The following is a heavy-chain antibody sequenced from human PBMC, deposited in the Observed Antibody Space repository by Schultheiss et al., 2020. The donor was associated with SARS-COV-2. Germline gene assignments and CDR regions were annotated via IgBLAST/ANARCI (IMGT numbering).Heavy chain of an antibody. CDR1: GGSFSGYY. V-gene: IGHV4-31*11. CDR2: IYYSGST. Sequence: SCAVSGGSFSGYYWSWIRQPPGKGLEWIGYIYYSGSTYYNPSLKSRVTISVDTSKNQFSLKLSSVTAADTAVYYCARDRGTMIVVVMEYYYYYGMNVWGQGTTVTVSS. D-gene: IGHD3-22*01. J-gene: IGHJ6*02. CDR3: ARDRGTMIVVVMEYYYYYGMNV.